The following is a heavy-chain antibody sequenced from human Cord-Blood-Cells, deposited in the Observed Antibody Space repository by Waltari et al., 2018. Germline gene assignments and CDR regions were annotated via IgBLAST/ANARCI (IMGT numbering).Heavy chain of an antibody. CDR3: AREAGVITIFGVVIDAFDI. CDR2: IIPIFGTA. V-gene: IGHV1-69*01. Sequence: QVQLVQSGAEVKKPGSSVKVSCKASGGTFSSYAISWVRQAPGQGLEWMGGIIPIFGTANYAQKFQGRVTITADESTSTAYMELSSLRSEDTAVYYCAREAGVITIFGVVIDAFDIWGQGTMVTVSS. D-gene: IGHD3-3*01. CDR1: GGTFSSYA. J-gene: IGHJ3*02.